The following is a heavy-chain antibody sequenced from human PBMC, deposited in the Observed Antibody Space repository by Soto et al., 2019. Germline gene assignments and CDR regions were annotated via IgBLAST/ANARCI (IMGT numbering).Heavy chain of an antibody. Sequence: QVQLVESGGDVVQPGRSLRLSCAASGFTFNKYGMHWVRQAPGKGLEWLAVIVKDGRNQQYGDSVKGRFSISRDNSKNTAYLQTNSLRVEDTAVYYCGRDDDRPDNGLDLWGQGTMVTVSS. J-gene: IGHJ3*01. CDR1: GFTFNKYG. V-gene: IGHV3-33*04. D-gene: IGHD2-8*01. CDR2: IVKDGRNQ. CDR3: GRDDDRPDNGLDL.